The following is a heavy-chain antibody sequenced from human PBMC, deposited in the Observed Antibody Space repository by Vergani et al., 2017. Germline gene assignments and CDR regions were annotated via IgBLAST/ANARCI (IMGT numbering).Heavy chain of an antibody. D-gene: IGHD3-3*01. CDR3: ARVNRNTIFGVVTRAYYYYMDV. CDR1: GFTFSNLW. CDR2: IKQDGSEK. J-gene: IGHJ6*03. Sequence: EVQLVASGGGLVQRGGSLRLSCEASGFTFSNLWMSWVRQAPGKGLEWVANIKQDGSEKYYVDSVKGRFTISRDNAKNSLYLQMNSLRAEDTAVYYCARVNRNTIFGVVTRAYYYYMDVWGKGTTVTVSS. V-gene: IGHV3-7*01.